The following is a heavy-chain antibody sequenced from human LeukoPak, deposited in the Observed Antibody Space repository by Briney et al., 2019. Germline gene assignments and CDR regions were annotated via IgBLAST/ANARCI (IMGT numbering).Heavy chain of an antibody. CDR2: ISYDGSNK. CDR3: AKDAYSSSWPIDY. J-gene: IGHJ4*02. CDR1: GFAFSSYG. Sequence: GGSLRLSCAASGFAFSSYGMHWVRQAPGKGLEWVAVISYDGSNKYYADSVKGRFTISRDNSKNTLYLQMNSLRAEDTAVYYCAKDAYSSSWPIDYWGQGTLVTVSS. V-gene: IGHV3-30*18. D-gene: IGHD6-13*01.